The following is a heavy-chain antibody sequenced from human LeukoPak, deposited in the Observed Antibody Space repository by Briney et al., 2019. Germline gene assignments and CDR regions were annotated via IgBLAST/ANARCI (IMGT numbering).Heavy chain of an antibody. CDR3: AREGLTTEGAFDI. Sequence: GGSLRLSCAASGFTVSSNYMSWVRLAPGKGLEWVSVIYSGGSTYYADSVKGRFTISRDNSKNTLYLQMNSLRAEDTAVYYCAREGLTTEGAFDIWGQGTMVTVSS. D-gene: IGHD1-14*01. CDR1: GFTVSSNY. V-gene: IGHV3-66*01. J-gene: IGHJ3*02. CDR2: IYSGGST.